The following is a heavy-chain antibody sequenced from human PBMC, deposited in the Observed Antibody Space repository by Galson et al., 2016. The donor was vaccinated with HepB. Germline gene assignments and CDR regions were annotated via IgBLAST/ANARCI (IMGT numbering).Heavy chain of an antibody. D-gene: IGHD6-19*01. V-gene: IGHV2-5*02. CDR1: GFSLSTSAVG. CDR3: AHSSGWTIDF. Sequence: PALVKPTQTLTLTCTFSGFSLSTSAVGVQWIRQPPGKALEWLALIYWDDDKEYSPSLRSRLTITKDTSNNQVVLIMTNMDPEDTGTYYCAHSSGWTIDFWGHGTLVTVTS. CDR2: IYWDDDK. J-gene: IGHJ4*01.